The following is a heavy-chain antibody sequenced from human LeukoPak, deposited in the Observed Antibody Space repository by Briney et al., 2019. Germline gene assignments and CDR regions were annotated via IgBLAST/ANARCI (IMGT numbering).Heavy chain of an antibody. CDR3: ARERTLTSCYDY. D-gene: IGHD2-15*01. CDR2: INPNSGGT. V-gene: IGHV1-2*02. J-gene: IGHJ4*02. CDR1: GYTFTGYY. Sequence: ASVKVSCKASGYTFTGYYMHWVRQAPGQGLEWLGWINPNSGGTNYAQKFQGRVTMTRDTSISTAYMELSRLRSDDTAVYYCARERTLTSCYDYWGQGTLVTVSS.